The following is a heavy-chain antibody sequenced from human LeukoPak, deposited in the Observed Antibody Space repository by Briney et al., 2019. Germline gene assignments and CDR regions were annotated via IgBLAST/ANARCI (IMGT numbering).Heavy chain of an antibody. CDR1: GGSISSSLYY. Sequence: SETLSLTCTVAGGSISSSLYYWGWIRQPPGKGLEWIGSIFYSGITYYNPSLQSRVTISVDTSKSQFSLHLSSVTAADTALYYCARIIVVTSTDYFDSWGQGTLVTVSS. D-gene: IGHD2/OR15-2a*01. CDR2: IFYSGIT. CDR3: ARIIVVTSTDYFDS. J-gene: IGHJ4*02. V-gene: IGHV4-39*01.